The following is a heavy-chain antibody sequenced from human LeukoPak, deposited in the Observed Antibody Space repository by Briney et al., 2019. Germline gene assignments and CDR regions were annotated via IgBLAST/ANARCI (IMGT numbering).Heavy chain of an antibody. CDR3: ATLHDSSGYNWLDY. CDR2: MNPNSGNT. CDR1: GYTFTSCD. Sequence: PGASVKVSCKASGYTFTSCDINWVRQATGQGLEWMGWMNPNSGNTGYAQKFQGRVTMTRNTSISTAYMELSSLRSEDTAVYYCATLHDSSGYNWLDYWGQGTLVTVSS. V-gene: IGHV1-8*01. J-gene: IGHJ5*01. D-gene: IGHD3-22*01.